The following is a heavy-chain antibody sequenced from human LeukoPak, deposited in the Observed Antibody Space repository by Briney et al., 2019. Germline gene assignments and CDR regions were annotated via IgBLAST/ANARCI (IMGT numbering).Heavy chain of an antibody. D-gene: IGHD6-13*01. J-gene: IGHJ4*02. CDR3: ASEEQQLLGY. V-gene: IGHV4-61*02. CDR1: GGSISSGSYY. Sequence: PSETLSLTCTVSGGSISSGSYYWSWIRQPAGKGLEWIGRIYTSGSTNYNPSLKSRVTISVDTSKNQFSLKLSSVTAADTAVYYCASEEQQLLGYWGQGTLVTVSS. CDR2: IYTSGST.